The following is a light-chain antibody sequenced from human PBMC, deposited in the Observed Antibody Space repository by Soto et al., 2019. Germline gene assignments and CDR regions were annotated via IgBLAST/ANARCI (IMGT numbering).Light chain of an antibody. V-gene: IGKV3-20*01. Sequence: ETVLMQSPGTLSLSPGERATLSCRASQSVSSSNLAWYQQKPVQAPRLLIYGASSRATGIPDRFSGSGSGTDFTLTISRLEPEDFAVYYCQQYGCSPPYTFGQGTKLEIK. CDR3: QQYGCSPPYT. J-gene: IGKJ2*01. CDR1: QSVSSSN. CDR2: GAS.